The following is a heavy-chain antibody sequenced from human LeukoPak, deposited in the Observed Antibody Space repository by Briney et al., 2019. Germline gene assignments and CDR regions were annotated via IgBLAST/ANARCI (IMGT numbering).Heavy chain of an antibody. CDR1: GFTFGSYS. V-gene: IGHV3-21*01. D-gene: IGHD1-26*01. Sequence: GGSLRLSCAASGFTFGSYSMNWVRQAPGKGLEWVSSISSSSSYIYYADSVKGRFTISRDNSKNTLYLQMNSLRAEDTAVYYCAKTLPQWELRGGLDYWGQGTLVTVSS. CDR3: AKTLPQWELRGGLDY. CDR2: ISSSSSYI. J-gene: IGHJ4*02.